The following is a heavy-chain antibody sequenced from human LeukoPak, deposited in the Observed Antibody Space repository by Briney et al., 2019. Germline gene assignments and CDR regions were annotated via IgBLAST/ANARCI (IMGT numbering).Heavy chain of an antibody. V-gene: IGHV3-23*01. CDR3: ARHPYDILTGYGYYYHYMDV. Sequence: GGSLRLSFVASGFTFSSHAMSWVRQAPGKGLEWVSGISGSAFSTYHADPLKGRFTISRDNSKNTLYLQMNSLRGDDTAVYHCARHPYDILTGYGYYYHYMDVWGKGTTVTVSS. CDR2: ISGSAFST. D-gene: IGHD3-9*01. J-gene: IGHJ6*03. CDR1: GFTFSSHA.